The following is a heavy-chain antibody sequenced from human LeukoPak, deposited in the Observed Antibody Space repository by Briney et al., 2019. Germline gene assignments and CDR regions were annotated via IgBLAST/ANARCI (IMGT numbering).Heavy chain of an antibody. Sequence: GGSLRLSCAASGFTFSSYGMHWVRQPPGKGLEWVAVISHDGSNEHYADSVKGRFSISRDNSKNTLYLQMNSLRAEDTAVYHCAKISYYESSGYLDQWGQGTLVTVSS. CDR2: ISHDGSNE. CDR1: GFTFSSYG. D-gene: IGHD3-22*01. V-gene: IGHV3-30*18. CDR3: AKISYYESSGYLDQ. J-gene: IGHJ4*02.